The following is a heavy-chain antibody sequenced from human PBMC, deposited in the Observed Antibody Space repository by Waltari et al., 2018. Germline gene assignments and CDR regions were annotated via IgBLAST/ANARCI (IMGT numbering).Heavy chain of an antibody. CDR3: AGTPVGVTFLYFDY. D-gene: IGHD1-26*01. J-gene: IGHJ4*02. CDR1: GWSFSGYY. V-gene: IGHV4-34*01. CDR2: INYSGST. Sequence: QVQLQQWGAGLLKPSETLSLTCAVHGWSFSGYYWSCLRQSPWKGLEWIGEINYSGSTNYNPSLKSRVTISIDTSKTQFSLELTSVTGADTAVYYCAGTPVGVTFLYFDYWGQGTLVTVSS.